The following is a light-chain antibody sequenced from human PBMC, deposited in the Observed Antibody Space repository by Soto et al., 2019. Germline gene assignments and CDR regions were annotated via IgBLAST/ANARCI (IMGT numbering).Light chain of an antibody. CDR3: SSYGGSNNYV. V-gene: IGLV2-8*01. J-gene: IGLJ1*01. CDR2: EVI. Sequence: QSALTQPPSASGSPGQSVTISCTGSSSDVGGYNYVSWYQQHPGKAPKLMIYEVIKRPSGVPDRFSGSKSGNTASLTVSGLQAEDEADYYCSSYGGSNNYVLGTGTK. CDR1: SSDVGGYNY.